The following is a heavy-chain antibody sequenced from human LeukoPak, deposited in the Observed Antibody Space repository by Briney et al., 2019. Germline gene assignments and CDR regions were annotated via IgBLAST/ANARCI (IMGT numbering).Heavy chain of an antibody. J-gene: IGHJ5*01. D-gene: IGHD4-23*01. CDR2: ITWNSGYK. V-gene: IGHV3-9*01. Sequence: PGRSLRLCCAASGFTFEHYGMHWVRQVPGKGLEWVSYITWNSGYKGYADSVKGRFAISRDNAKNSLHLQMNSLTGEDTAFYYCAKASDYGGNEFDCWGQGTLVTVSS. CDR3: AKASDYGGNEFDC. CDR1: GFTFEHYG.